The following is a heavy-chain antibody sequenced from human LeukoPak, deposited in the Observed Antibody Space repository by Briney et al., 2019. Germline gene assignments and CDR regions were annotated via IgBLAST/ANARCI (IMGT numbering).Heavy chain of an antibody. CDR1: GGSISSYY. J-gene: IGHJ4*02. V-gene: IGHV4-59*08. CDR2: IYYSGST. Sequence: SETLSLTCTVSGGSISSYYWSWIRQPPGKGLEWIGYIYYSGSTNYNPSLKSRVTISVDTSKNQFSLKLSSVTAADTAVYYCARQGYGSGIQYATSDYWGQGTLVTVSS. D-gene: IGHD3-10*01. CDR3: ARQGYGSGIQYATSDY.